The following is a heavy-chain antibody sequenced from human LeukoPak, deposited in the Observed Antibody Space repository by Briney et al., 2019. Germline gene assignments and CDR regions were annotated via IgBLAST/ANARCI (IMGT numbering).Heavy chain of an antibody. Sequence: PGGSLRLSCAASGFTFSSCSMNWVRQAPGKGLEWVSSISSSSSNIYYADSVKGRFTISRDNAKNSLYLQMNSLRVEDTAVYYCARCTTGRTFGSLREIKRSREIDYWGQGTLVTVSS. V-gene: IGHV3-21*01. CDR2: ISSSSSNI. CDR3: ARCTTGRTFGSLREIKRSREIDY. CDR1: GFTFSSCS. D-gene: IGHD1-1*01. J-gene: IGHJ4*02.